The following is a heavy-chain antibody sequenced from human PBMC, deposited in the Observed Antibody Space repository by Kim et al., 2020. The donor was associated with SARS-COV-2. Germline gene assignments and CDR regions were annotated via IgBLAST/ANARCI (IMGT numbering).Heavy chain of an antibody. CDR3: ARGSGYDSSGYYQDY. Sequence: AQKFQGSVTMTADESTSTAYMELSSLRSEDTAVYYCARGSGYDSSGYYQDYWGQGTLVTVSS. D-gene: IGHD3-22*01. V-gene: IGHV1-69*01. J-gene: IGHJ4*02.